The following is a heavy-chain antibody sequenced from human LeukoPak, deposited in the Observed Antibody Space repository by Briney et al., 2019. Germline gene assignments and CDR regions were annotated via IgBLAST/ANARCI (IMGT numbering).Heavy chain of an antibody. CDR3: ARERYNWNDVGWFDP. D-gene: IGHD1-1*01. J-gene: IGHJ5*02. Sequence: PGGSLRLSCAASGFTFSSYSMNWVRQAPGKGLEWVSSISSSSSYINYADSVKGRFTISRDNAKNSLYLQMNSLRAEDTAVYYCARERYNWNDVGWFDPWGQGTLVTVSS. CDR1: GFTFSSYS. CDR2: ISSSSSYI. V-gene: IGHV3-21*01.